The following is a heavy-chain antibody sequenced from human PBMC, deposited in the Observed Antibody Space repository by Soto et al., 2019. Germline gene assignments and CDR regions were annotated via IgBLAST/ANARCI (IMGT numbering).Heavy chain of an antibody. CDR1: GGSFSGYY. J-gene: IGHJ5*02. D-gene: IGHD3-16*02. Sequence: SETLSLTCAVYGGSFSGYYWSWIGQPPGKGLEWIGEINHSGSTNYNPSLKSRVTISVDTSKNQFSLKLSSVTAADTAVYYCAREAWDYDYVWGSYRPQNWFDPCGKGPLVTLSS. V-gene: IGHV4-34*01. CDR2: INHSGST. CDR3: AREAWDYDYVWGSYRPQNWFDP.